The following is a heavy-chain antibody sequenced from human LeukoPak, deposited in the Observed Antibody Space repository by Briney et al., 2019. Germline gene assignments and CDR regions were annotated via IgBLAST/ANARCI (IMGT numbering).Heavy chain of an antibody. CDR3: ARSPHISTGENFDF. Sequence: ASLKVSCKASGYTFTDDCIHWVRQAPGQGLEWMGWINVNSGGTNYAQKFYARVTMTRDTSISTAYMELSRLRSDDTAVFYCARSPHISTGENFDFWGQGTLVTVSS. D-gene: IGHD3-9*01. V-gene: IGHV1-2*02. J-gene: IGHJ4*02. CDR1: GYTFTDDC. CDR2: INVNSGGT.